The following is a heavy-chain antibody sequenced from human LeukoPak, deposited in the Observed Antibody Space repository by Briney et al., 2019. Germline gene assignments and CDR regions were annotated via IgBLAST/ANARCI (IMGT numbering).Heavy chain of an antibody. CDR3: ARRRRDGYNFPDK. D-gene: IGHD5-24*01. CDR2: INTNTGNP. J-gene: IGHJ1*01. Sequence: ASVKVSCKASGYTFTSYGISWVRQAPGQGLEWMGWINTNTGNPTYAQGFTGRFVFSLDTSVSTAYLQISSLKPEDTAVYYCARRRRDGYNFPDKWGQGTLVTVSS. CDR1: GYTFTSYG. V-gene: IGHV7-4-1*02.